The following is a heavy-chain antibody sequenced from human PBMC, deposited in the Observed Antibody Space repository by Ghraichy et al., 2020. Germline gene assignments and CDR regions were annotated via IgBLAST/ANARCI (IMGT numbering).Heavy chain of an antibody. CDR2: ISGSGGST. CDR3: AKLAQYYYDSSGYYSHFDY. D-gene: IGHD3-22*01. J-gene: IGHJ4*02. V-gene: IGHV3-23*01. CDR1: GFTFSSYA. Sequence: GESLNISYTASGFTFSSYAMCWVRRAPGKGLEWVSAISGSGGSTYYADSVKGRFTISRDNSKNTLYLQMNSLRAEDTAVYYCAKLAQYYYDSSGYYSHFDYWGQGTLVTVSS.